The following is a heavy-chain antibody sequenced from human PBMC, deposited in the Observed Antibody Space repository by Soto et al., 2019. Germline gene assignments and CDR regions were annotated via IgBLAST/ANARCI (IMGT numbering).Heavy chain of an antibody. CDR2: IYSSGNT. J-gene: IGHJ5*02. Sequence: PSETLSLTCIVSGGTIIGYYWTWIRQPAGKGLEWIGRIYSSGNTKCNPSLQSRVTMSLDTSNNQFSLRLTSVTAADTAVYYCARGQRFSDWFDPWGQGTLVTVSS. CDR3: ARGQRFSDWFDP. V-gene: IGHV4-4*07. CDR1: GGTIIGYY. D-gene: IGHD3-3*01.